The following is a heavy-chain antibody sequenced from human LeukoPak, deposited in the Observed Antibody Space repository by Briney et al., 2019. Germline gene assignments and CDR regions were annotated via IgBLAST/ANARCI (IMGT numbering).Heavy chain of an antibody. CDR1: GYTFTNYH. CDR3: ARGGNPKTTYYDFWSGYYTSYYYYMDV. D-gene: IGHD3-3*01. Sequence: ASVKVSCKASGYTFTNYHINWVRQATGQGLEWMGWMNPNSGNTGYAQKFQGRVTITRNTSISTAYMELSSLRSEDTAVYYCARGGNPKTTYYDFWSGYYTSYYYYMDVWGKGTTVTVSS. J-gene: IGHJ6*03. CDR2: MNPNSGNT. V-gene: IGHV1-8*03.